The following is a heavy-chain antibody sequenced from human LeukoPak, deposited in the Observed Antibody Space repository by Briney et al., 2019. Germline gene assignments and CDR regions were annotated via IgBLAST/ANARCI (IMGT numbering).Heavy chain of an antibody. J-gene: IGHJ3*02. V-gene: IGHV4-61*01. CDR3: ARDRGYYGSGSHGAFDI. Sequence: SETLSLTCTVSGGSLSSSSYYWGWLRQPPGRGLEWLGYIYYSGSTNYNPSLKRRLTISVDTSKNQFSLKLSSVTAADTAVYYCARDRGYYGSGSHGAFDIWGQGTMVTVSS. D-gene: IGHD3-10*01. CDR2: IYYSGST. CDR1: GGSLSSSSYY.